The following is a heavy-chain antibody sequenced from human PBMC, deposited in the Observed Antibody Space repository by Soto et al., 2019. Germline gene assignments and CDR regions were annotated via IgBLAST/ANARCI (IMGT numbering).Heavy chain of an antibody. Sequence: SETLSLTCIVSGGSISSYYWSWIRQPPGKGLEWIGYIYYSGGSNHNPSLKSRVTISVDTSKKQFSLRLTSVTAADTAVYYCARVRDCSSTSCYWVDYWGQGTLVTVSS. CDR1: GGSISSYY. J-gene: IGHJ4*02. D-gene: IGHD2-2*01. CDR3: ARVRDCSSTSCYWVDY. V-gene: IGHV4-59*08. CDR2: IYYSGGS.